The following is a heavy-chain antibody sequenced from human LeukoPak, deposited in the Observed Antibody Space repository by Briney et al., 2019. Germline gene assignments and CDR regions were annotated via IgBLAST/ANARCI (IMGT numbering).Heavy chain of an antibody. D-gene: IGHD5-24*01. V-gene: IGHV4-59*02. CDR2: IYYSGRT. Sequence: SETLSLTCTVSGGSVSSYYWSWIRQPPGKGLEWIGYIYYSGRTNYNPSLKSRVTISVDTSKNQFSLKLSSVTAADTAVYYCARDRRGGYNRLDYWGQGTLVTVSS. CDR3: ARDRRGGYNRLDY. CDR1: GGSVSSYY. J-gene: IGHJ4*02.